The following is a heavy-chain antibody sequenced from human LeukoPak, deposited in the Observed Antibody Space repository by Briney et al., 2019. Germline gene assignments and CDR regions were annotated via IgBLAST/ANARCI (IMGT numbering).Heavy chain of an antibody. CDR1: AFTFSNYW. Sequence: GSLRLSCAASAFTFSNYWMSWVRQAPGKGLEWVANIKEDGSEINYVDSVKGRFTISRDNAKNSLYLQMNSPRVDDTAVYYCARGRGYSTFDYWGQGTLVTVSS. CDR3: ARGRGYSTFDY. V-gene: IGHV3-7*01. J-gene: IGHJ4*02. D-gene: IGHD4-23*01. CDR2: IKEDGSEI.